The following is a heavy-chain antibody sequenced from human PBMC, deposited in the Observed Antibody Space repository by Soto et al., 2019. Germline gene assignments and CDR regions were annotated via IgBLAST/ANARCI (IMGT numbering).Heavy chain of an antibody. D-gene: IGHD6-13*01. CDR2: INAGNGNT. J-gene: IGHJ6*03. CDR3: ATDQQLTRFYYYYYYMDV. Sequence: ASVKVSCKASGYTFTSYAMHWVRQAPGQRLEWMGWINAGNGNTKYSQKFQGRVTITRDTSASTAYMELSSLRSEDTAVYYCATDQQLTRFYYYYYYMDVWGKGTTVTVSS. CDR1: GYTFTSYA. V-gene: IGHV1-3*01.